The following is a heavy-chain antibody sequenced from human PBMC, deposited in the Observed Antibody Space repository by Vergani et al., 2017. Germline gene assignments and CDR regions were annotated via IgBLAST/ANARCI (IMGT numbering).Heavy chain of an antibody. D-gene: IGHD2-2*01. Sequence: EVQLLDSGGGLVQPGGSLRLSCAASGFTFSTYATSWVRQAPGKGLEWVSAISGHGDNIFYADSVKGRFTISRDNSKNTLFLQMNSLRVEDTAIYYCAKKHCSSTSCHFDSWGQGTLVTVSS. CDR1: GFTFSTYA. CDR2: ISGHGDNI. CDR3: AKKHCSSTSCHFDS. V-gene: IGHV3-23*01. J-gene: IGHJ4*02.